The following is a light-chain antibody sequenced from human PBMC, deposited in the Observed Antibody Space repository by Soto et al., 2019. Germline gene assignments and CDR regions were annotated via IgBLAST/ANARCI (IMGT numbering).Light chain of an antibody. CDR1: QSINNW. CDR3: QQYNSYSYT. Sequence: DFQMTQSPSTLSASVGDRVAITFRASQSINNWLAWYQQKPGKAPKLLIYEASNLQSGLPSRFSGSGSGTEFILTISSLQPDDFATYYCQQYNSYSYTFGQGTKLEIK. CDR2: EAS. J-gene: IGKJ2*01. V-gene: IGKV1-5*03.